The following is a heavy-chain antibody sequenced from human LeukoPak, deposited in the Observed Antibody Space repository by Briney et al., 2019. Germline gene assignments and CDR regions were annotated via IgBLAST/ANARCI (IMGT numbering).Heavy chain of an antibody. CDR1: GFTFSSYW. CDR3: ARDREGLGYCSSTSCLLGWFDP. J-gene: IGHJ5*02. CDR2: INTDGSST. D-gene: IGHD2-2*01. Sequence: GGSLRLSCAASGFTFSSYWMHWVRQAPGKGLVWVSRINTDGSSTSYADSVKGRFTISRDNAKNTLYLQMNSLRAEDTAVYYCARDREGLGYCSSTSCLLGWFDPWGQGTLVTVSS. V-gene: IGHV3-74*01.